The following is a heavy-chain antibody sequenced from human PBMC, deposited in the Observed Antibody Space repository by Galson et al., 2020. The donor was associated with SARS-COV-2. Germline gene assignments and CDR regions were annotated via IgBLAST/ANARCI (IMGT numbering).Heavy chain of an antibody. J-gene: IGHJ4*02. CDR1: GDPGISYY. Sequence: SETLSLTCTVSGDPGISYYWTWIRQPAGRGLEWIGRIYPNGDSDYNPFLKSRVTMSVDKSKRQISMRLTSVTAADTAVYYWARDINLGWLGHSLDYWGQGALVAVSS. D-gene: IGHD6-19*01. CDR2: IYPNGDS. V-gene: IGHV4-4*07. CDR3: ARDINLGWLGHSLDY.